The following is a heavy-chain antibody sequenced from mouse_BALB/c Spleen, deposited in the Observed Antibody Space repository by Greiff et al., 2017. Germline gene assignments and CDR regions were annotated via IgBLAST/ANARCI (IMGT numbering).Heavy chain of an antibody. J-gene: IGHJ2*01. D-gene: IGHD2-3*01. CDR3: ARSGLDGYYRDFDY. CDR1: GYTFTSYW. V-gene: IGHV1-7*01. CDR2: INPSTGYT. Sequence: VQLQQSGAELAKPGASVKMSCKASGYTFTSYWMHWVKQRPGQGLEWIGYINPSTGYTEYNQKFKDKATLTADKSSSTAYMHLNSLTSEDSAVYYCARSGLDGYYRDFDYWGQGTTLTVSS.